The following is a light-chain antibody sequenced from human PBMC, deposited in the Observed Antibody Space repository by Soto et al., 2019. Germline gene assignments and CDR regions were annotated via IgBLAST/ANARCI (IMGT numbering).Light chain of an antibody. CDR2: EGS. J-gene: IGLJ1*01. Sequence: SALNQPAPLSGAPGQSITLSRTGNSSDVGSYNLVSWYQQHPGKAPKLMIYEGSKRPSGVSNRFSGSKSGNTASLTISGLQAEDEADYYCCSYAGSSTYVFGTGTKVTVL. CDR3: CSYAGSSTYV. V-gene: IGLV2-23*01. CDR1: SSDVGSYNL.